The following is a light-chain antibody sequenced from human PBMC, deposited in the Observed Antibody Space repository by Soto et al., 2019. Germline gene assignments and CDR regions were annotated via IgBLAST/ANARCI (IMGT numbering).Light chain of an antibody. Sequence: ERVLTQSPATLSVSPGERATLSCRASQSVSSNLAWYQQKPGQAPRLLIYDASTRATGIPARFSGSGAGTEFTLTISSLQSADFALYYCQQYNNWPPYTFGQGTKLEIK. CDR2: DAS. CDR3: QQYNNWPPYT. V-gene: IGKV3-15*01. CDR1: QSVSSN. J-gene: IGKJ2*01.